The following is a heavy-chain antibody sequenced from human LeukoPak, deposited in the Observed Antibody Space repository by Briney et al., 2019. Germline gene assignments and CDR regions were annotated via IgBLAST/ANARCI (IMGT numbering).Heavy chain of an antibody. CDR1: GFTFSNYW. Sequence: GGSLRLSCAASGFTFSNYWMSWVRQAPGKGLEWVGNINQDGSDKYYVDSVKGRFTISRDNAKNLLSLQMDSLRADDTAVYYCARNPAKVVPAVYWGQGTLVTVSS. J-gene: IGHJ4*02. D-gene: IGHD2-2*01. CDR2: INQDGSDK. CDR3: ARNPAKVVPAVY. V-gene: IGHV3-7*01.